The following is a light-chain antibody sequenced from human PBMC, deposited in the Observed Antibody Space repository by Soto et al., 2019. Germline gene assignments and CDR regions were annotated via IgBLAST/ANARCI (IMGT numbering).Light chain of an antibody. CDR2: GAS. CDR3: QQYGSSIKT. J-gene: IGKJ1*01. Sequence: EIVKTQSPATLSVSPGERATLSCRASQSVSSNLAWYQQKPGQAPRLLIYGASTRATGIPARFSGSGSGTELTLTISSLQSEDFAVYYCQQYGSSIKTFGQGTKVDI. CDR1: QSVSSN. V-gene: IGKV3-15*01.